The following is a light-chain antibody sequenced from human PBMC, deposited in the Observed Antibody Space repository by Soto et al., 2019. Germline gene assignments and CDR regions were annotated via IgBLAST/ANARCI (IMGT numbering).Light chain of an antibody. CDR3: QQYNNWPLT. CDR1: HRVSSY. V-gene: IGKV3-15*01. J-gene: IGKJ4*01. Sequence: IMMTQSPATLSVSPGERATLSCWASHRVSSYLAWYQQKPGQAPRLLIYGTSTRATGIPARFSGSGSGTEFTLTITSLQSEDFAVYYCQQYNNWPLTFGRGTKVDI. CDR2: GTS.